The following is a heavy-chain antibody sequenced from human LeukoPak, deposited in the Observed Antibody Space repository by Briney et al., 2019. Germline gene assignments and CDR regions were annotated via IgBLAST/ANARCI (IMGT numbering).Heavy chain of an antibody. CDR3: ARGGGDYYMDV. V-gene: IGHV4-39*07. D-gene: IGHD3-10*01. CDR1: GGSITSNTNY. CDR2: IYYSGTT. Sequence: SETLSLTCTVSGGSITSNTNYWGWIRQPPGKGLEWIGNIYYSGTTYYNPSLKSRVTISVDTSKNQFSLKLSSVTAADTGVYYCARGGGDYYMDVWDKGTTVTVSS. J-gene: IGHJ6*03.